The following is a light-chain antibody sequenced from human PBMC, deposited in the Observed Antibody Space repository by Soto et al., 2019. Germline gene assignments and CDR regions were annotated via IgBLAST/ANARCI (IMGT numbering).Light chain of an antibody. V-gene: IGLV2-14*01. J-gene: IGLJ2*01. CDR3: SSYTSSGSHVL. Sequence: QSALTQPASVSGSPGQSITISCTATNSDVSDYNFVSWYQQHPGQAPKLLIYEVYNRPSGISPRFSGSKSVNTASLTISGLQAGDDADYYCSSYTSSGSHVLFGGGTKLTVL. CDR2: EVY. CDR1: NSDVSDYNF.